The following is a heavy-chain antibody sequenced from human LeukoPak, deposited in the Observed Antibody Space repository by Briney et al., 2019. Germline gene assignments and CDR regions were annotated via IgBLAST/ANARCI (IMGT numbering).Heavy chain of an antibody. CDR2: IYYSGST. CDR1: GGSISSSSYY. D-gene: IGHD3-22*01. CDR3: ARDYYDSSGYPVYIDY. V-gene: IGHV4-39*01. J-gene: IGHJ4*02. Sequence: SETLSLTCTVSGGSISSSSYYWGWIRQPPGKGLEWIGSIYYSGSTYYNPSLKGRVTISVDTSKTQFSLKLSSVTAADTAVYYCARDYYDSSGYPVYIDYWGQGTLVTVSS.